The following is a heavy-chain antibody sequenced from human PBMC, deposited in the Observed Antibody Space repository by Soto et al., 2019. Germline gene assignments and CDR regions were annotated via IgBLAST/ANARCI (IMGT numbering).Heavy chain of an antibody. V-gene: IGHV2-5*01. CDR3: AHRQESSSSWYYFDY. J-gene: IGHJ4*02. Sequence: SGPTLVNPTQTLTLTCTFSGFSLSTSGVGVGWIRQPPGKALEWLALIYWNDDKRYSPSLKSRRTITKDNSKYQVVLTMTNMDHVDTATYYCAHRQESSSSWYYFDYWGQGTMVTVSS. CDR1: GFSLSTSGVG. CDR2: IYWNDDK. D-gene: IGHD6-13*01.